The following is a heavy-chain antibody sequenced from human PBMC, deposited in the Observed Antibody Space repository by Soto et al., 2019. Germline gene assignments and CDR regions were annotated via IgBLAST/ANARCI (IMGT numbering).Heavy chain of an antibody. CDR3: ARYSIFGVVNNWFDP. V-gene: IGHV4-31*03. J-gene: IGHJ5*02. D-gene: IGHD3-3*01. Sequence: SETLSLTCTVSGGSISSGGYYWSWIRQHPGKGLEWIGYIYYSGSTYYNTSLKSRVTISVDTSKNQFSLKLSSVTAADTALYYCARYSIFGVVNNWFDPWGQGTLVTVSS. CDR2: IYYSGST. CDR1: GGSISSGGYY.